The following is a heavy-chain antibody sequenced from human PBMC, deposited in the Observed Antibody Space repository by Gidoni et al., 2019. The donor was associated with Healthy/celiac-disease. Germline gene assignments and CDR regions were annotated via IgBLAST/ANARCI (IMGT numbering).Heavy chain of an antibody. Sequence: QVQLVESGGGVVQPGRSLRLSCAASGFTFSSYAMHWVRQAPGKGLEWVAVISYDGSNKYYADSVKGRFTISRDNSKNTLYLQMNSLRAEDTAVYYCASYDRFDYWGQGTLVTVSS. D-gene: IGHD3-22*01. CDR2: ISYDGSNK. CDR1: GFTFSSYA. V-gene: IGHV3-30-3*01. J-gene: IGHJ4*02. CDR3: ASYDRFDY.